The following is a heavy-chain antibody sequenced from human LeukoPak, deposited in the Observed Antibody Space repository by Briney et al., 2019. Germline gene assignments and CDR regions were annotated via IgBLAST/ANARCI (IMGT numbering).Heavy chain of an antibody. CDR3: ARHGPQRGLN. CDR1: GGSFSGYY. Sequence: SETLSLTCAVYGGSFSGYYWSWIRQPPGKGLEWIGEINHSGSTNYNPSLKSRVTISVDTSKNQFSLKLSSVTAADTAVYYCARHGPQRGLNWGQGTLVTVSS. D-gene: IGHD1-1*01. J-gene: IGHJ4*02. V-gene: IGHV4-34*01. CDR2: INHSGST.